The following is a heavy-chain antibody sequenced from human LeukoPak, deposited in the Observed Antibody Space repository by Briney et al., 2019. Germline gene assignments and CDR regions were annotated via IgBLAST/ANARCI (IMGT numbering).Heavy chain of an antibody. V-gene: IGHV3-15*01. CDR2: IKSKTDGGTT. J-gene: IGHJ4*02. CDR3: TTHYYDSSEDY. CDR1: GFTFRNAW. Sequence: PGGSLRLSCAASGFTFRNAWMSWVRQAPGKGLEWVGRIKSKTDGGTTDYAAPVKGRFTISRDESKNTLYLQMNSLKTEDTAVYYCTTHYYDSSEDYWGQGTLVTVSS. D-gene: IGHD3-22*01.